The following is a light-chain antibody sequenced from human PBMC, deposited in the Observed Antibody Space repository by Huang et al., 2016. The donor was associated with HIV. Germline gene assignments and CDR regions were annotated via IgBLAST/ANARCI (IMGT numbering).Light chain of an antibody. CDR3: QQVKTYPLT. Sequence: IQLTQSPSSLSASVGDRVTITCRASHDISSYLAWYQLKSGKAPKLLIYGASSLQSGVPFRFSGSGSGTDFILTISSLQPEDSATYYCQQVKTYPLTFGGGTKVEF. CDR2: GAS. J-gene: IGKJ4*01. CDR1: HDISSY. V-gene: IGKV1-9*01.